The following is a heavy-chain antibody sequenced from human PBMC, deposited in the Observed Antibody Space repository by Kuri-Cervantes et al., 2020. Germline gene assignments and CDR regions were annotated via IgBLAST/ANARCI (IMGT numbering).Heavy chain of an antibody. Sequence: SLKISCAASGFTFDDYAMHWVRQVPGKGLEWVSDISWNSGIIDYADAVKGRFTISRDNAKNSLYLQMDSLRAEDTAVYYRARAQYSRSPDYYYMDVWGKGTTVTVSS. CDR2: ISWNSGII. CDR3: ARAQYSRSPDYYYMDV. V-gene: IGHV3-9*01. CDR1: GFTFDDYA. D-gene: IGHD6-6*01. J-gene: IGHJ6*03.